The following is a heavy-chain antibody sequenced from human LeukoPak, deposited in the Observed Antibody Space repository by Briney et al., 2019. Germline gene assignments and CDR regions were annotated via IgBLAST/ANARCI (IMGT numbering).Heavy chain of an antibody. V-gene: IGHV4-38-2*02. J-gene: IGHJ4*02. Sequence: PSETLSLTCIVSGFSITTGYYWAWIRQPPGKGLEWIGTIFRIGSTYYNPSLKSRVTISVDTSKNQFSLKLSSVTAADTALYYCARIIDVAAAGYFDSWGQGTQVTVSP. CDR3: ARIIDVAAAGYFDS. CDR2: IFRIGST. D-gene: IGHD6-13*01. CDR1: GFSITTGYY.